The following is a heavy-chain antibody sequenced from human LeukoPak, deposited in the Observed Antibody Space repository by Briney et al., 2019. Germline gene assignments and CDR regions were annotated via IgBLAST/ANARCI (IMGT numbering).Heavy chain of an antibody. Sequence: GGSLRLSCTASGFTFGDYAMSWFRQAPGKGLEWVGFIRSKAYGGTAEYAASVKGRFTISRDDSKSIAYLQMNSLKTEDTAVYYCTRAAAGTGPYYFDYWGQGTLVTVSS. D-gene: IGHD6-13*01. CDR1: GFTFGDYA. V-gene: IGHV3-49*03. J-gene: IGHJ4*02. CDR3: TRAAAGTGPYYFDY. CDR2: IRSKAYGGTA.